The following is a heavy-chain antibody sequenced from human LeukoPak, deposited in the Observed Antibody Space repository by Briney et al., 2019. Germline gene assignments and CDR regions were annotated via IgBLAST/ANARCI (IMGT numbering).Heavy chain of an antibody. D-gene: IGHD1-26*01. Sequence: SETLPLTCTVSGGSISSYYWSWIRQPAGKGLEWIGRIYTSGSTNYNPSLKSRVTMSVDTSKNQFSLKLSSVTAADTAVYYCARARELLFGSVLDYWGQGTLVTVSS. J-gene: IGHJ4*02. CDR2: IYTSGST. V-gene: IGHV4-4*07. CDR3: ARARELLFGSVLDY. CDR1: GGSISSYY.